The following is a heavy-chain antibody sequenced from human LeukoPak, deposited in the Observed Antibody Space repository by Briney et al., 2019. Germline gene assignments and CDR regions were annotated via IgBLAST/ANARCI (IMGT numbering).Heavy chain of an antibody. Sequence: GGSLRLSCAASEFTFSSYSMNWVRQAPGKGLEWVSYITNSGNSKSYADSVKGRFTISRDNSKNTLYLQMNSLRAEDTAVYYCARGTLVVAGDYWGQGTLVTVSS. V-gene: IGHV3-48*01. CDR1: EFTFSSYS. D-gene: IGHD2-15*01. CDR2: ITNSGNSK. J-gene: IGHJ4*02. CDR3: ARGTLVVAGDY.